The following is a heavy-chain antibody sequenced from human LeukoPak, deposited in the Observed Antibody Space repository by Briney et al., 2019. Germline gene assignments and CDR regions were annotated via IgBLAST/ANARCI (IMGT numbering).Heavy chain of an antibody. D-gene: IGHD3-3*01. J-gene: IGHJ3*02. Sequence: SETLSLTCTVSGGSISNSGYYWSWIRQPPGKGLEWIGYIYYSGSTNYNPSLKSRVTISVDTSKNQFSLKLSSVTAADTAVYYRARAPYYDFWSGYSDAFDIWGQGTMVTVSS. CDR2: IYYSGST. CDR3: ARAPYYDFWSGYSDAFDI. V-gene: IGHV4-61*08. CDR1: GGSISNSGYY.